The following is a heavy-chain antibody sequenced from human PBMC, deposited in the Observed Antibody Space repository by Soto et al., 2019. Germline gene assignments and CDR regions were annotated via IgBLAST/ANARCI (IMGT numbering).Heavy chain of an antibody. V-gene: IGHV3-48*02. D-gene: IGHD3-3*01. J-gene: IGHJ4*02. CDR3: ARDLWTY. CDR2: ISSNSRTM. Sequence: HPGGSLRLSCAASGFTFSSYSMKWVRQAPGKGLEWVSYISSNSRTMLYADSVKGRFTISRDNAKNSLYLQMSSLRDEDTAVYYCARDLWTYWGQGALVTVSS. CDR1: GFTFSSYS.